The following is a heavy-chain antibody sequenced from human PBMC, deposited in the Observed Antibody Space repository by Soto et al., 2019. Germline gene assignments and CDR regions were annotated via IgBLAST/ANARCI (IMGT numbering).Heavy chain of an antibody. CDR3: ARSGSLGHLRDWFDP. D-gene: IGHD3-10*01. CDR1: GGSINNTNYS. J-gene: IGHJ5*02. CDR2: IYYTGRT. V-gene: IGHV4-39*01. Sequence: QLQLPESSPGLVKPSETLSLTCSVSGGSINNTNYSWVWIRQPPGKGLAWIGMIYYTGRTYYSESLKSLVTMSVAPSKNQISLKVTSVTAADRAVYYCARSGSLGHLRDWFDPWGQGSLVTVSS.